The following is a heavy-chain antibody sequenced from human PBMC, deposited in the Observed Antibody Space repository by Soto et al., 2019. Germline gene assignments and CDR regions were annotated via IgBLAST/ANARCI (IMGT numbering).Heavy chain of an antibody. CDR3: TIDSYITMQVDRFYY. Sequence: PGGSLRLSCAASGFAFSNAWLNWVRQAPGKGLEWVGRIKSKTDGGTTDFAAPVRGRFAISRDDSKNMVYMQMNSLKTEDTAVYYCTIDSYITMQVDRFYYRGHGTLVTGSA. CDR1: GFAFSNAW. J-gene: IGHJ4*01. D-gene: IGHD3-10*01. CDR2: IKSKTDGGTT. V-gene: IGHV3-15*07.